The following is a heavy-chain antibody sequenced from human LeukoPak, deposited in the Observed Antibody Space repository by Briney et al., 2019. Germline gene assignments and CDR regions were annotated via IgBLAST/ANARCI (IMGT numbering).Heavy chain of an antibody. CDR2: ISYDGSNK. Sequence: PGRSLRLSCAASGFTFRSYAMHWVRQAPGKGLEWVAVISYDGSNKYYADSVKGRFTISRDNSKNTLYLQMNTLRAEDTAVYYCARHSRSYYFDYWGQGTLVTVSS. V-gene: IGHV3-30-3*01. J-gene: IGHJ4*02. CDR1: GFTFRSYA. D-gene: IGHD1-26*01. CDR3: ARHSRSYYFDY.